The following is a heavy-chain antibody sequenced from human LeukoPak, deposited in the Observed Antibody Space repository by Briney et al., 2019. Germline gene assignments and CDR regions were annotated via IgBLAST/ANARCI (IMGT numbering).Heavy chain of an antibody. CDR1: GFTFSGCG. J-gene: IGHJ3*02. CDR3: AKGEIYYYDSSGPRAFDI. V-gene: IGHV3-30*02. D-gene: IGHD3-22*01. CDR2: IWYDGRDK. Sequence: PGGSLRLSCAASGFTFSGCGMHWVRQAPGKGLEWVAFIWYDGRDKYYADSVKGQFTISRDNSKNTLYLQMNSLRAEDTAVYYCAKGEIYYYDSSGPRAFDIWGQGTMVTVSS.